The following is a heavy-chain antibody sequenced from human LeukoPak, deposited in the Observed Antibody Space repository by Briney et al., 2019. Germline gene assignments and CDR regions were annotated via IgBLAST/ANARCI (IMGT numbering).Heavy chain of an antibody. Sequence: GGSLRLSCAASGFTFDDYGMSWVRQAPGKVLEWVSGINWNGGSTGYADSVKGRFTISRDNAKNSLYLQMNSLRAEDTALYYCAKDAYDSSGYYEQSFDYWGQGTLVTVSS. J-gene: IGHJ4*02. D-gene: IGHD3-22*01. CDR2: INWNGGST. V-gene: IGHV3-20*04. CDR3: AKDAYDSSGYYEQSFDY. CDR1: GFTFDDYG.